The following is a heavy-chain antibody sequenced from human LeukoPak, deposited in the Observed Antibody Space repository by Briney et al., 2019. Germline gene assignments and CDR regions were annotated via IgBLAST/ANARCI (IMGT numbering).Heavy chain of an antibody. D-gene: IGHD5-18*01. CDR3: ARGDTAMVKNYYYYYMDV. V-gene: IGHV4-59*01. Sequence: PSETLSLTCTVSGGSISSYYWSWIRQPPGKGLEWIGYIYYSGSTNYNPSLKSRVTISVDTSKNQFSLKLSSVTAADTAVYYCARGDTAMVKNYYYYYMDVWGKGTTVTVSS. CDR2: IYYSGST. J-gene: IGHJ6*03. CDR1: GGSISSYY.